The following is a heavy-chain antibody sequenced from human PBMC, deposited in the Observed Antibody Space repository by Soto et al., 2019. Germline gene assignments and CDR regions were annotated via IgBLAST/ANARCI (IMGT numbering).Heavy chain of an antibody. CDR1: GGSISSGGYS. Sequence: QLQLQESGSGLVKPSQTLSLTCAVSGGSISSGGYSWSWIRQPPGKGLEWIGYIYHSGSTYYNPSLKSRVTISVDRSKNQFSLKLSSVTAADTAVYYCARDSRYCSSTSCYYYWGQGTLVTVSS. D-gene: IGHD2-2*01. V-gene: IGHV4-30-2*01. J-gene: IGHJ4*02. CDR2: IYHSGST. CDR3: ARDSRYCSSTSCYYY.